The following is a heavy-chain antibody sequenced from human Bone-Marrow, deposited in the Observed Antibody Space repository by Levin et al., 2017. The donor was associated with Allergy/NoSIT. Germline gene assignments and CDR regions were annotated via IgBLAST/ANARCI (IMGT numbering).Heavy chain of an antibody. CDR3: AKQYLVGG. Sequence: QAGGSLRLSCAASGFRFSDYAMNWVRQAPGKGLEWVSSISESGDTTDYADFVKGRFTISRDNSKNTLFLQVNSLRADDTAVYYCAKQYLVGGWGQGTLVTVSS. CDR1: GFRFSDYA. CDR2: ISESGDTT. J-gene: IGHJ4*02. V-gene: IGHV3-23*01. D-gene: IGHD4-11*01.